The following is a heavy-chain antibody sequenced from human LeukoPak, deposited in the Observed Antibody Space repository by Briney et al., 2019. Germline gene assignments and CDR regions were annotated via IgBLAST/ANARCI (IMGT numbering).Heavy chain of an antibody. CDR1: GFIFTDYG. CDR3: AKSSGWNYYYYYMDV. Sequence: GGSLRLSCAASGFIFTDYGMNWVRQAPGKGLEWVSSISSSGSYIYYADSVKGRFTISRDNAKNSLYLQMNSLRAEDTAVYYCAKSSGWNYYYYYMDVWGKGTTVIASS. V-gene: IGHV3-21*01. J-gene: IGHJ6*03. CDR2: ISSSGSYI. D-gene: IGHD6-19*01.